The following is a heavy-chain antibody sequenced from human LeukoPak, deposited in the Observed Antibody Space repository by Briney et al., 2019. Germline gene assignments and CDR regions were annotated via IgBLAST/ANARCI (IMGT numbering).Heavy chain of an antibody. CDR3: ASSRYFDWSRFDP. J-gene: IGHJ5*02. V-gene: IGHV4-39*01. CDR2: IYYSGST. D-gene: IGHD3-9*01. Sequence: SDTLSLTCTVSGGSISSSSYYWGWIRQPPGKGLEWIGSIYYSGSTYYNPSLKSRVTISVDTSKNQFSLKLSSVTAADTAVYYCASSRYFDWSRFDPWGQGTLVTVSS. CDR1: GGSISSSSYY.